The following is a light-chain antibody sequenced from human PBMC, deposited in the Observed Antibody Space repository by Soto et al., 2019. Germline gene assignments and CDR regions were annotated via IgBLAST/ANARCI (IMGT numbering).Light chain of an antibody. V-gene: IGKV1-5*01. J-gene: IGKJ1*01. CDR1: QSISNW. CDR2: DAS. Sequence: DIQMTQSPPSLSASVGDTIAITCRASQSISNWLSWYQQKPGKAPKLLIYDASSLESGVPSRFSGSGSGTEFTLTISSLQPDDFATYYCQQYDNYSTFGQGTKVDIK. CDR3: QQYDNYST.